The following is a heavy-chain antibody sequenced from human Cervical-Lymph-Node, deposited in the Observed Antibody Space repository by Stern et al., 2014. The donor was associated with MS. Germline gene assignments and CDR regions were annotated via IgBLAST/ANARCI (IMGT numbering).Heavy chain of an antibody. CDR2: IYYSGSS. CDR1: GGSLSGDY. D-gene: IGHD1-1*01. V-gene: IGHV4-59*01. Sequence: QLQLQESGPGLVKPSETLSLTCTVSGGSLSGDYWNWIRQPPGKGLEWIGNIYYSGSSNYSPSLKSRVTISVDTSKNQFSLKLNSVTAADTAVYCARARRGYMYGPLDHWGQGTLVTVSS. J-gene: IGHJ4*02. CDR3: ARARRGYMYGPLDH.